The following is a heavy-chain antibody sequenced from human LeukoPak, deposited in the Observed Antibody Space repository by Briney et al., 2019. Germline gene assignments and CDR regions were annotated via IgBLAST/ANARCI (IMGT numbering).Heavy chain of an antibody. CDR2: IYHSGST. V-gene: IGHV4-38-2*02. CDR3: ARSGMVRGIPLYYYMDV. J-gene: IGHJ6*03. D-gene: IGHD3-10*01. CDR1: GGSISSYY. Sequence: SETLSLTCTVSGGSISSYYWGWIRQPPGKGLEWIGSIYHSGSTYYNPSLKSRVTISVDTSKNQFSLKLSSVTAADTAVYYCARSGMVRGIPLYYYMDVWGKGTTVTVSS.